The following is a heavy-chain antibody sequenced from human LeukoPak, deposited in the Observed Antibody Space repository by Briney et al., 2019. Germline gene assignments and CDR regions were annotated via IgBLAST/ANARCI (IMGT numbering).Heavy chain of an antibody. J-gene: IGHJ6*02. V-gene: IGHV1-8*01. CDR3: ARDRNSGWYPNYYYYGIDV. D-gene: IGHD6-19*01. CDR2: MNPNSGNT. Sequence: ASVKVSCKASGYTFTSYDINWVRQATGQGLEWMGWMNPNSGNTGYAQKFQGRVTMTRNTSMGTAYMELSSLRSEDTAVYYCARDRNSGWYPNYYYYGIDVWGQGTTVTVSS. CDR1: GYTFTSYD.